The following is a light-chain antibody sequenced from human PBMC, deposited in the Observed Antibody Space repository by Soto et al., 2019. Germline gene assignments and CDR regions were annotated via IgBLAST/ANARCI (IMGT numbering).Light chain of an antibody. J-gene: IGKJ4*01. CDR2: AAS. V-gene: IGKV1-9*01. CDR3: QQVHSYPLT. Sequence: IQLTQSPSSLSASVGDRVTITCRASQGLSSYLAWYQQKPGKAPKLLIYAASTLQSGVPSRFSGSGSETDFTLTISSLQAEDFATYYCQQVHSYPLTFGGGTKVDIK. CDR1: QGLSSY.